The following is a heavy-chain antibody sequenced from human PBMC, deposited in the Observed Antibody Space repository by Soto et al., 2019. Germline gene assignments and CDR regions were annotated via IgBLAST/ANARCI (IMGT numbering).Heavy chain of an antibody. CDR1: GGTFSSYA. CDR3: ARDRPPVIAAAGTNWFDP. V-gene: IGHV1-69*06. CDR2: IIPIFGTA. Sequence: QVQLVQSGAEVKKPGSSVKVSCKASGGTFSSYAISWVRQAPGQGLEWMGGIIPIFGTANYAQKFQGRVTITADKSTSTAYMELSSLRSEDTAVYYRARDRPPVIAAAGTNWFDPWGQGTLVTVSS. J-gene: IGHJ5*02. D-gene: IGHD6-13*01.